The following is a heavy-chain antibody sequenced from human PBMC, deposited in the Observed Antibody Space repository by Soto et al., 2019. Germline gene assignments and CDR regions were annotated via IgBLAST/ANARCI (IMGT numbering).Heavy chain of an antibody. V-gene: IGHV3-48*01. J-gene: IGHJ1*01. D-gene: IGHD6-19*01. CDR1: GFTFSSYS. CDR3: ARDSFISYSRGLYFQH. CDR2: ISSSSSTI. Sequence: GGSLRLSCAASGFTFSSYSMNWVRQAPGKGLEWVSYISSSSSTIYYADSVKGRFTISRDNAKNSLYLQMNSLRAEDTAVYYCARDSFISYSRGLYFQHWGQGTLVTVSS.